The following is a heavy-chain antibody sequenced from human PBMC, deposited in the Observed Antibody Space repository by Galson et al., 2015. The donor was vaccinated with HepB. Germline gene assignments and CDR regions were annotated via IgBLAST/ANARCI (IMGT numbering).Heavy chain of an antibody. CDR1: GFTFDDYA. J-gene: IGHJ4*02. V-gene: IGHV3-9*01. CDR3: AAVARYEVYYFDY. CDR2: ISWNSGSI. Sequence: SLRLSCAASGFTFDDYAMHWVRQAPGQGLEWVSGISWNSGSIGYADSVKGRFTISRDNAKNSLYLQMNSLRAEDTALYYCAAVARYEVYYFDYWGQGTLVTVSS. D-gene: IGHD6-19*01.